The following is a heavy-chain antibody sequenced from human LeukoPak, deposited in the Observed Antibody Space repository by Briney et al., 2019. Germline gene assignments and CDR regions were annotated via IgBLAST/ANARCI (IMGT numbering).Heavy chain of an antibody. Sequence: PGGSLRLSCAASGFSFNTCALNWVRQAPGKGLEWVSSISESSDTTHYADSVKGRFTVSRDNSKNTLYLQMTSLRADDTAVYYCAKAGNTAWTAVDYWGRGTLVTVSS. V-gene: IGHV3-23*01. CDR3: AKAGNTAWTAVDY. CDR2: ISESSDTT. J-gene: IGHJ4*02. CDR1: GFSFNTCA. D-gene: IGHD2-2*02.